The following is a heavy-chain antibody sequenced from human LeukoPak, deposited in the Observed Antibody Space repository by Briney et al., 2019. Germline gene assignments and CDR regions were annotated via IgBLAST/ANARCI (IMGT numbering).Heavy chain of an antibody. D-gene: IGHD6-6*01. CDR1: GGSISSSSYY. CDR2: IYYSGST. J-gene: IGHJ4*02. CDR3: ARQRDSSSSDDY. Sequence: SETLSLTCTVSGGSISSSSYYWGWIRQPPGKGLEWIGSIYYSGSTYYNPSLKSRVTISVDTSKNQFSLKLSSVTAADTAVYYCARQRDSSSSDDYWGQGTLVTVSS. V-gene: IGHV4-39*01.